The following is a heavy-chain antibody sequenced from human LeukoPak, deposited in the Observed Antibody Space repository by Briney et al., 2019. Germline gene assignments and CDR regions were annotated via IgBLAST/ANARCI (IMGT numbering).Heavy chain of an antibody. CDR3: ARDKSIAARPASYYYYMDV. CDR2: INPIFGTA. CDR1: GGTFSSYA. J-gene: IGHJ6*03. D-gene: IGHD6-6*01. V-gene: IGHV1-69*05. Sequence: PVKLSCKASGGTFSSYAISWVRQAPGQGLEWMGGINPIFGTANYAQKFQGRVTITTDESTSTAYMELSSLRSEDTAVYYCARDKSIAARPASYYYYMDVWGKGSTVTVSS.